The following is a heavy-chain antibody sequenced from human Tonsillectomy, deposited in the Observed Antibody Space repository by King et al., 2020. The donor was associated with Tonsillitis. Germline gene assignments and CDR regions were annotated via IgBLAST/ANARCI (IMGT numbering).Heavy chain of an antibody. CDR1: GGSFIGYY. D-gene: IGHD3-16*01. CDR3: ARGGYTYAYRNDAFDI. CDR2: INHSGST. J-gene: IGHJ3*02. V-gene: IGHV4-34*01. Sequence: VQLQQGGAGLLKPSETLSLTCAGYGGSFIGYYWSWIRQSPVKGLAWIGEINHSGSTNYNPSLKSRVTISVDTSKNHFSLKQSSVTAADTAVYYCARGGYTYAYRNDAFDIWGQGTMVTVSS.